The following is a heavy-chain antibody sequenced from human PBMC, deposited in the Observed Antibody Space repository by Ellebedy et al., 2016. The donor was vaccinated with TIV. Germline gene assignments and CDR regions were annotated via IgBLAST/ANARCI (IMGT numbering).Heavy chain of an antibody. V-gene: IGHV3-30-3*01. CDR3: ARDLDRNYPGAYFDY. D-gene: IGHD4-11*01. CDR2: ISYDGSNI. CDR1: GFTVSDSY. Sequence: GESLKISCAASGFTVSDSYMHWVRQAPGKGLEWVALISYDGSNIYYADSVKGRFTISRDNSKDTLYLQMNSLRAEDTAVYYCARDLDRNYPGAYFDYWGQGTLVTVSA. J-gene: IGHJ4*02.